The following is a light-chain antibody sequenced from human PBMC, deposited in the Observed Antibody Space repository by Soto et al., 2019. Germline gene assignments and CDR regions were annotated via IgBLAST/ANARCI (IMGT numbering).Light chain of an antibody. CDR2: DDS. CDR3: QVWDSSSDHVV. Sequence: SYELTQPPSVSVAPGQTARITCGGNNIGSKSVHWYQEKPGQAPVLVVYDDSDRPSGSPERFSGSNSGSTATLTISRVEGGDEADYYCQVWDSSSDHVVFGGGTKLTVL. CDR1: NIGSKS. V-gene: IGLV3-21*02. J-gene: IGLJ2*01.